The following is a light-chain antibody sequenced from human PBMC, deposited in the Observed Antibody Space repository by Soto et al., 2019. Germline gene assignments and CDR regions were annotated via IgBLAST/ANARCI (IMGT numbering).Light chain of an antibody. J-gene: IGKJ2*01. CDR2: DAS. CDR3: HQYNSWPPGT. V-gene: IGKV3-15*01. CDR1: QSISRS. Sequence: IVLTHSPAILSVSPWERATLSCRASQSISRSLAWYQQKPGQAPRLLISDASTRATGIPARFSGSGSGTEFTLTISSLQSEDFALYYCHQYNSWPPGTFGQGTKVDIK.